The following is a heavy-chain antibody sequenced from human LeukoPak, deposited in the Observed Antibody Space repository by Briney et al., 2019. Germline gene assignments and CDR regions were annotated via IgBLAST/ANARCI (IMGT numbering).Heavy chain of an antibody. CDR1: GFTFSDYW. V-gene: IGHV3-74*01. D-gene: IGHD4-11*01. J-gene: IGHJ6*04. CDR3: GRDNNYKVDV. CDR2: IKSDGSIT. Sequence: GGSLTLSCAASGFTFSDYWMLWVRQAPGKGLVWVSNIKSDGSITNYADSVKGRFTISRDNAKNTLYLQMNSLRAEDTAVYYCGRDNNYKVDVWGEGTTVTVSS.